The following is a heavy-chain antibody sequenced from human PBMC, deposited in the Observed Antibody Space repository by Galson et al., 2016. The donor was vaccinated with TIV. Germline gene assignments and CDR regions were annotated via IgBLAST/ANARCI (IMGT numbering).Heavy chain of an antibody. CDR1: GFSFSSYE. CDR2: IIESGRTI. D-gene: IGHD2-2*02. CDR3: ARGRGYCTTTSCYMDY. Sequence: SLRLSCAATGFSFSSYEMNWVRQAPGKGLEWVSYIIESGRTIYYADSVKGRFTISRDNARNSLYLQMNGLRAEDTAVYYCARGRGYCTTTSCYMDYWGQGTLVTVSS. V-gene: IGHV3-48*03. J-gene: IGHJ4*02.